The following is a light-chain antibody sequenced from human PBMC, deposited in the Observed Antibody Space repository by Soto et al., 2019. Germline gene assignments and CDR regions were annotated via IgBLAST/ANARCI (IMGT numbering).Light chain of an antibody. CDR2: SNN. CDR1: SSNIGSNT. CDR3: AAWDDSLNGDV. V-gene: IGLV1-44*01. Sequence: QSVLTQPPSASRTPGQRVTISCSGSSSNIGSNTVNWYQQLPGTAPKLLIYSNNQRPSGVPDRFSGSKSGTSASLAISGLQSEDEADYYCAAWDDSLNGDVFGTGTKLTVL. J-gene: IGLJ1*01.